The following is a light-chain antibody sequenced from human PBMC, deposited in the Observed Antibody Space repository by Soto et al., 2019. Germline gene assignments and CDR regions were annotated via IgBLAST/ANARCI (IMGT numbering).Light chain of an antibody. J-gene: IGKJ1*01. CDR1: QSVGSY. V-gene: IGKV3-11*01. CDR3: QQRSNWPPT. Sequence: EIVLTQSPATLSLSPGERATLSCRDSQSVGSYLAWYQQKPGQAPRLLIYDASNRATGIPARFSGSGSGTDFTLTISSLEPEDFAVYYCQQRSNWPPTFGQGTKVEIK. CDR2: DAS.